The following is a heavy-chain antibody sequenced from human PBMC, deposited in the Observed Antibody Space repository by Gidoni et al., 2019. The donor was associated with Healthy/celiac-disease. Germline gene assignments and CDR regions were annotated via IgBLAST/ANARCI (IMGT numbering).Heavy chain of an antibody. D-gene: IGHD2-2*01. CDR3: ARVRPNQAIDY. V-gene: IGHV4-59*01. J-gene: IGHJ4*02. Sequence: QVQLQESGPGLVKPSETLSLTCTVSGGSISSYYWSWIRQPPGKGLEWIGYIYYSGSTNYNPSLKSRVTISVDTSKNQFSLKLSSVTAADTAVYYCARVRPNQAIDYWGQGTLVTVSS. CDR2: IYYSGST. CDR1: GGSISSYY.